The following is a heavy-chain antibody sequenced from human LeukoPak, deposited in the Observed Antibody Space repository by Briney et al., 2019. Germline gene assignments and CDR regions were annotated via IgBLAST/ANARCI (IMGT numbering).Heavy chain of an antibody. V-gene: IGHV4-39*07. J-gene: IGHJ4*02. D-gene: IGHD5-18*01. Sequence: SETLSLTCTVSGGSISSSSYYWGWIRQPPWKGLEWIGSIYYSGSTNYNPSLKSRVTISVDTSKNQFSLKLSSVTAADTAVYYCARARVDTAMVMGIDYWGQGTLVTVSS. CDR3: ARARVDTAMVMGIDY. CDR1: GGSISSSSYY. CDR2: IYYSGST.